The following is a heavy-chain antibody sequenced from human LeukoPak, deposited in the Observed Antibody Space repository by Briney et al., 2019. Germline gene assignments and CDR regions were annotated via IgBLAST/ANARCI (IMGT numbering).Heavy chain of an antibody. V-gene: IGHV3-48*03. J-gene: IGHJ3*02. CDR2: ISSSGSSI. D-gene: IGHD5-18*01. CDR1: GFTFSSYE. Sequence: GGSLRLSCAASGFTFSSYEMNWVRQAPGKGLEWVSYISSSGSSIYYADSVKGRFTISRDNAKNSLYLQMNSLRAEDTAVYYCAREASGYSYGLDAFDIWGQGTMVTVSS. CDR3: AREASGYSYGLDAFDI.